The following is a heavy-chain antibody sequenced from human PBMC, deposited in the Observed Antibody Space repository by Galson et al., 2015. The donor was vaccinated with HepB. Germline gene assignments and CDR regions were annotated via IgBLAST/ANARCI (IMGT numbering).Heavy chain of an antibody. CDR2: ISYAGSNK. V-gene: IGHV3-30*18. D-gene: IGHD6-19*01. Sequence: SLRLSCAASGFTFSSYGMHWVRQAPGKGLEWVAVISYAGSNKYYADSVKGRFTISRDNSKNTLYLQMNSLRAEDTAVYYCAKDSEQWLVQNWFDPWGQGTLVTVSS. CDR1: GFTFSSYG. J-gene: IGHJ5*02. CDR3: AKDSEQWLVQNWFDP.